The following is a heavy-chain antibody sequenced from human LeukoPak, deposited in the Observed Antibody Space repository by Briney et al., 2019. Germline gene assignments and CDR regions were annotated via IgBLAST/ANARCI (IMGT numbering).Heavy chain of an antibody. D-gene: IGHD3-9*01. Sequence: GGCLRLSCAASGFTFSSYAMSWVSQAPGKGLEWVSAISGSGGSTYYADSVKGRFTIPRDNSKNTLYLQMNSLRAEDTAVYYCAKDHILRYFDWSPEYYFDYWGQGTLVTVSS. V-gene: IGHV3-23*01. CDR3: AKDHILRYFDWSPEYYFDY. CDR2: ISGSGGST. J-gene: IGHJ4*02. CDR1: GFTFSSYA.